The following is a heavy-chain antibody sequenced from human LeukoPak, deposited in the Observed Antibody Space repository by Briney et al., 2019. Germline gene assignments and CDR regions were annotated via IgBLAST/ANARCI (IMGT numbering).Heavy chain of an antibody. D-gene: IGHD3-22*01. CDR3: ARVSSSVLTGLFDY. V-gene: IGHV3-21*01. J-gene: IGHJ4*02. CDR1: GFTFSSYS. CDR2: ISSSSSYI. Sequence: KPGGSLRLSCAASGFTFSSYSMNWVRQAPGKGLEWVSSISSSSSYIYYADSVKGRFTISRDNAKDSLYLQMNSLRAEDTAVYYCARVSSSVLTGLFDYWGQGTLVTVSS.